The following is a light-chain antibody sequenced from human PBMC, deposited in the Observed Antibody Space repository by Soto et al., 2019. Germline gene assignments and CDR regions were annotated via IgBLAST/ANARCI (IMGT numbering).Light chain of an antibody. V-gene: IGKV1-39*01. CDR1: QSISSY. CDR2: AAS. J-gene: IGKJ5*01. Sequence: DIQMTQSPSSLSACIGDRVTITCRASQSISSYLNWYHQRPGKAPKLLIYAASSLQRGVPSRFSGSGSGTDFTLTISSLQPEDFATYYCQQSYSTSITFGQGTRLEIK. CDR3: QQSYSTSIT.